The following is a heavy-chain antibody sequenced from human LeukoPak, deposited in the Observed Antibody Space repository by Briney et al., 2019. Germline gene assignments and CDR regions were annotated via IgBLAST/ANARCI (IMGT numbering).Heavy chain of an antibody. Sequence: SETLSLTCTVSGGSISNYYWSWIRQPPGKGLEWIGYIHYSGSTNNNPSLKSRVTISVDTSKNQISLNLSSVTAADTAVYYCARGSLSRSGWYGYWGQGTLVTVSS. CDR1: GGSISNYY. CDR3: ARGSLSRSGWYGY. CDR2: IHYSGST. V-gene: IGHV4-59*08. J-gene: IGHJ4*02. D-gene: IGHD6-19*01.